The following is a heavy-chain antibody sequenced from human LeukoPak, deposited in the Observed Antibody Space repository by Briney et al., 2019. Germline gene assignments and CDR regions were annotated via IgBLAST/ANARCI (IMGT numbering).Heavy chain of an antibody. CDR3: ARDYYDSSGYYSGGDY. CDR2: ISGSGGTT. CDR1: GFTFSNYA. Sequence: TGGSLRLSCAASGFTFSNYAMSWVRQAPGKGLEWVSAISGSGGTTFYADSVKGRFTISRDNSKNTLYLQMNSLRAEDTAVYYCARDYYDSSGYYSGGDYWGQGTLVTVSS. D-gene: IGHD3-22*01. V-gene: IGHV3-23*01. J-gene: IGHJ4*02.